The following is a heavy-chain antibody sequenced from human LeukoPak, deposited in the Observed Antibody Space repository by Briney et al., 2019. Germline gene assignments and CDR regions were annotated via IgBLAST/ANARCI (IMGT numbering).Heavy chain of an antibody. Sequence: GGSLRLSCAASGFTFSSYEMNWVRQAPGKGLEWVSYISSSGSTIYYADSVKGRFTISRDSAKNSLYLQMNSLRAEDTAIYYCAREDSSGLDYWGQGTLVTVSS. CDR2: ISSSGSTI. CDR3: AREDSSGLDY. V-gene: IGHV3-48*03. CDR1: GFTFSSYE. J-gene: IGHJ4*02. D-gene: IGHD6-19*01.